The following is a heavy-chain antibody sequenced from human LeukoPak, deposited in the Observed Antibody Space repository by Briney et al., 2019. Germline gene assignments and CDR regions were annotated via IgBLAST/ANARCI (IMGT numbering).Heavy chain of an antibody. CDR2: LLYRGST. CDR1: GASISDYY. V-gene: IGHV4-59*01. Sequence: SETLSLTCNVSGASISDYYWSCVRQSPEKGLEWIASLLYRGSTHYNPSLRSRVAISGDTSNNQFSLILTSVTTTDTAVYYCARTRDAFDIWGQGTMVTVSS. J-gene: IGHJ3*02. CDR3: ARTRDAFDI.